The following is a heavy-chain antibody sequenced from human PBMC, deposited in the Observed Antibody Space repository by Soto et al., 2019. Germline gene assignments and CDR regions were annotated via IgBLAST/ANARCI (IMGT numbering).Heavy chain of an antibody. J-gene: IGHJ6*02. CDR2: ISGSGVST. V-gene: IGHV3-23*01. CDR3: AKVRGRGLDV. CDR1: GFTFSGYA. Sequence: PGGSLRLSCAASGFTFSGYAMSWVRQTPGKGLEWVSGISGSGVSTYYADSVKGRFTISRDNSKNTLYLQMNSLRAEDTAVFYCAKVRGRGLDVWGQGTTVTVSS. D-gene: IGHD3-10*01.